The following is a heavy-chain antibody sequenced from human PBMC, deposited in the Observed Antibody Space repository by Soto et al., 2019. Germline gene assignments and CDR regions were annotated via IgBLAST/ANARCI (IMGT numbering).Heavy chain of an antibody. CDR3: AKDRLLWFGEIPYYYYGMDV. V-gene: IGHV3-23*01. Sequence: GGSLRLSCAASGFTFSSYAMSWVRQAPGKGLEWVSAISGSGGSTYYADSVKGRFTISRDNSKNTLYLQMNSLRAEDTAVYYCAKDRLLWFGEIPYYYYGMDVWGQGTTVTVSS. D-gene: IGHD3-10*01. CDR1: GFTFSSYA. J-gene: IGHJ6*02. CDR2: ISGSGGST.